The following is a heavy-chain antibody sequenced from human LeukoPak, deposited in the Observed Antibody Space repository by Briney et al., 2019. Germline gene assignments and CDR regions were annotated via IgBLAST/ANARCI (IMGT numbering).Heavy chain of an antibody. Sequence: QPGGSLRLSCAASGFTFSRYWMSWVRQAPGKGLEWVATINQDGSGEYYVDSVKGRFTISRDNAKNSLYLQINGLRAEDTAVYHCARKLSYYDTSPAGWYDPWGQGTLVTVS. CDR1: GFTFSRYW. D-gene: IGHD3-22*01. V-gene: IGHV3-7*01. CDR2: INQDGSGE. J-gene: IGHJ5*02. CDR3: ARKLSYYDTSPAGWYDP.